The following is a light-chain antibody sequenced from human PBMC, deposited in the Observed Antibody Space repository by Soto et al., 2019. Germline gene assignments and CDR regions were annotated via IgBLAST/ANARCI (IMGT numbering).Light chain of an antibody. CDR3: QQVDVYPST. CDR1: QGISSF. CDR2: AAS. V-gene: IGKV1-9*01. J-gene: IGKJ4*01. Sequence: IQLTQSPSSLSASVGDRVTITCRASQGISSFLAWYQQKPGKAPNLLIYAASTLQSGVPSRFNGGGSGTDFTLTIDRLQPEDFATYYCQQVDVYPSTFGGGTKVDIK.